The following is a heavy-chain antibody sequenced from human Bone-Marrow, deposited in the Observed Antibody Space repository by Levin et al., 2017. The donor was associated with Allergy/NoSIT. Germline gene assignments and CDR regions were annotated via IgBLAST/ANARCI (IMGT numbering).Heavy chain of an antibody. J-gene: IGHJ4*02. CDR2: ITWNSDIV. V-gene: IGHV3-9*01. CDR3: AKDFTANTGNLDY. Sequence: SLKISCAASGFNFDDYSMHWVRQAPGKGLEWVSSITWNSDIVAYADSVKGRFTISRDNAKKSLFLQMNSLRPDDTALYYCAKDFTANTGNLDYWGQGTLVTVSS. CDR1: GFNFDDYS. D-gene: IGHD2-21*02.